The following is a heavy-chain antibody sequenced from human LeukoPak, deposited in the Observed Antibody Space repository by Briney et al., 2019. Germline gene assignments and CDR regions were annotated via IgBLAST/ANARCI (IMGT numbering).Heavy chain of an antibody. CDR3: VTPRSWELSDMAL. V-gene: IGHV4-38-2*02. D-gene: IGHD1-26*01. J-gene: IGHJ6*03. Sequence: SETLSLTCTVSGYSITTNYYWAWIRQSPGTGLEWIGSVYHNGETYYNPSLKSRVLISVDTSKYEFSLRLTSVTAADTAVYYCVTPRSWELSDMALWGKGTTVIVSS. CDR1: GYSITTNYY. CDR2: VYHNGET.